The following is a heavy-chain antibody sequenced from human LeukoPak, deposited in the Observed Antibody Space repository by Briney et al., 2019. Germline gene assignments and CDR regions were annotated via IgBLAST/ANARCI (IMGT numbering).Heavy chain of an antibody. CDR1: GFTFSSYW. CDR2: IKQDGSEE. D-gene: IGHD3-22*01. V-gene: IGHV3-7*01. Sequence: GGSLRLSCAASGFTFSSYWMSWVRQAPGKGLEWVANIKQDGSEEYYVDSVKGRFTISRDNAKNSLYLQMNSLRAEDTAVYYCASGRYDSSGYYYYYLDYWGQGTLVTVSS. CDR3: ASGRYDSSGYYYYYLDY. J-gene: IGHJ4*02.